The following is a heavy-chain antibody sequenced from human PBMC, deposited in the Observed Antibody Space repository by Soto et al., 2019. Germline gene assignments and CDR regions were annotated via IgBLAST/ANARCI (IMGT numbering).Heavy chain of an antibody. J-gene: IGHJ5*02. D-gene: IGHD1-26*01. CDR3: ARATTFVDWFDP. Sequence: SETLSLTCPIVGGSITSYYWRCIRQPPWKGLEWIGYIYYSGSTNYNPSLKSRVTISVDTSKNQFSLKLSSVTAADTAVYYCARATTFVDWFDPWGQGTLVTVS. CDR2: IYYSGST. CDR1: GGSITSYY. V-gene: IGHV4-59*01.